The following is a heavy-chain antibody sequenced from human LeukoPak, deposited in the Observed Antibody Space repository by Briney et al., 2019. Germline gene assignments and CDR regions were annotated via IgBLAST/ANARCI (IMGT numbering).Heavy chain of an antibody. CDR1: GFTFSDYG. J-gene: IGHJ5*02. CDR2: ILNDGSNE. D-gene: IGHD2-2*01. V-gene: IGHV3-30*02. CDR3: AKGGSASHNWFDR. Sequence: GGSLRLSCAASGFTFSDYGMHWVRQAPGKGLEWVAFILNDGSNEYYPDSVKGRFTISRVNSRNTLYLQMNSLRAEDTAVYYCAKGGSASHNWFDRWGQGTLVTVSS.